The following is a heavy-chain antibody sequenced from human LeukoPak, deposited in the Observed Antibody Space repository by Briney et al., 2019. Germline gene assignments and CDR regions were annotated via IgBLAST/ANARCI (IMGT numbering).Heavy chain of an antibody. V-gene: IGHV1-69*13. D-gene: IGHD1-26*01. J-gene: IGHJ4*02. CDR1: GGTFSSYA. CDR2: IIPIFGTA. CDR3: AREVPWELPFDY. Sequence: ASVKVSCKASGGTFSSYAISWVRQAPGQGLEWMGGIIPIFGTADYAQKFQGRVTITADESTSTAYMELSSLRSEDTAVYYCAREVPWELPFDYWGQGTLVTVSS.